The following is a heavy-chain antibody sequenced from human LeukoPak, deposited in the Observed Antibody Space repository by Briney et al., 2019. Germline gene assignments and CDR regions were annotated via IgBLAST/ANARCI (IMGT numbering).Heavy chain of an antibody. CDR3: ARGAYNSDYFY. CDR1: GYTFTSYN. D-gene: IGHD3-22*01. J-gene: IGHJ4*02. CDR2: INPSGGST. V-gene: IGHV1-46*01. Sequence: ASVKVSCKASGYTFTSYNIHWVRQAPGQGLEWMGIINPSGGSTNYAQKFQDRVTMTRDTSISTAYMELSRLRSDDTAVYYCARGAYNSDYFYWGQGTLVAVSS.